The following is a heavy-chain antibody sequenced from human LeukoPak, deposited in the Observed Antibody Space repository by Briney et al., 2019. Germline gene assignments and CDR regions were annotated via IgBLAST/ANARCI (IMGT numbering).Heavy chain of an antibody. CDR2: IIPILGIA. D-gene: IGHD3-10*01. CDR3: AKAGWFGELLSSPDY. CDR1: GGTFSSYA. V-gene: IGHV1-69*04. Sequence: SVKVSCKASGGTFSSYAISWVRQAPGQGLEWMGRIIPILGIANYAQKFQGRVTITADKSTSTAYMELSSLRSEDTAVYYCAKAGWFGELLSSPDYWGQGTLVTVSS. J-gene: IGHJ4*02.